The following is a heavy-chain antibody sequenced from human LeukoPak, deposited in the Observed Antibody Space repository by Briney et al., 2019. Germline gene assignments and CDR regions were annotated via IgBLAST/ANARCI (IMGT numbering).Heavy chain of an antibody. J-gene: IGHJ4*02. CDR1: GGSISSGDYY. Sequence: PSETLSLTCTVSGGSISSGDYYWSWIRQPPGKGLEWIGYIYYSGSTYHNPSLKSRVTISVDTSKNQFSLKLSSVTAADTAVYYCARFIMITFGGVIVPLYYFDYWGQGTLVTVSS. CDR3: ARFIMITFGGVIVPLYYFDY. V-gene: IGHV4-30-4*01. D-gene: IGHD3-16*02. CDR2: IYYSGST.